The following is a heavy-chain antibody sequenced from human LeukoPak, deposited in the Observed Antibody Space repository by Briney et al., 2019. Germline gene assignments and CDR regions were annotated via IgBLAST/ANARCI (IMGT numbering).Heavy chain of an antibody. CDR1: GYTFTSYD. V-gene: IGHV1-8*01. CDR2: MNPNSGST. CDR3: ATLRPHYGSGSSNY. D-gene: IGHD3-10*01. Sequence: ASVKVSCKASGYTFTSYDINWVRQATGQGLEWMGWMNPNSGSTGYAQKFQGRVTMTRNTSISTAYMELSSLRSEDTAVYYCATLRPHYGSGSSNYWGQGTLVTVSS. J-gene: IGHJ4*02.